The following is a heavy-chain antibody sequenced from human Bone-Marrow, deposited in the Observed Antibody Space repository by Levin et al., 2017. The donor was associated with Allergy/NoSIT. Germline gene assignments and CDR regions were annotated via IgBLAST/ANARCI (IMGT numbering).Heavy chain of an antibody. CDR2: ISSSGSTI. CDR3: ARVPVTDAFDI. J-gene: IGHJ3*02. CDR1: GFTFSDYY. D-gene: IGHD4-17*01. Sequence: GGSLRLSCAASGFTFSDYYMSWIREAPGKGLEWVSYISSSGSTIYYADSVKGRFTISRDNAKNSLYLQMNSLRAEDTAVYYCARVPVTDAFDIWGQGTMVTVSS. V-gene: IGHV3-11*01.